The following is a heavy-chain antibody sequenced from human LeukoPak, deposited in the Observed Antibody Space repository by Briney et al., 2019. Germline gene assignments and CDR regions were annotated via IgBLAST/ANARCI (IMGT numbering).Heavy chain of an antibody. CDR3: ARDSNHYYYDSSGLDY. CDR2: IKQDGSEK. J-gene: IGHJ4*02. CDR1: GFTFSSYW. V-gene: IGHV3-7*01. D-gene: IGHD3-22*01. Sequence: GGPLRLSCAASGFTFSSYWMSRVRQAPGKGLEWVANIKQDGSEKYYVDSVKGRFTISRDNAKNSLYLQMNSLRAEDTAVYYCARDSNHYYYDSSGLDYWGQGTLVTVSS.